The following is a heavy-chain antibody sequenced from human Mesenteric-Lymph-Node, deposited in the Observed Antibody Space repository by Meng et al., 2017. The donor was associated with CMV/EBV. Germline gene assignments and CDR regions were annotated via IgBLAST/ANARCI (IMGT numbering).Heavy chain of an antibody. CDR2: FYYSGSS. Sequence: GSLRLSCTVSGGSVSSDNYYWSWIRQPPGKGLEWIGYFYYSGSSNYNPSLKSRVTMSLDTSKKQLSLKLSSVTAADTAVYYCARHGGDYSNYVAYGYWGQGTLVTVSS. CDR3: ARHGGDYSNYVAYGY. CDR1: GGSVSSDNYY. J-gene: IGHJ4*02. D-gene: IGHD4-11*01. V-gene: IGHV4-61*01.